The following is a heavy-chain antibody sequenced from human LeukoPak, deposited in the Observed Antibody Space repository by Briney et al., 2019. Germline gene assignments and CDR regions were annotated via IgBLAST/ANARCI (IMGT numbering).Heavy chain of an antibody. CDR2: IYHRGST. CDR1: GGSISSGGYS. V-gene: IGHV4-30-2*01. CDR3: ARAARGYYGSGSYSYYFDY. J-gene: IGHJ4*02. D-gene: IGHD3-10*01. Sequence: PSETLSLTCAVSGGSISSGGYSWSWIRQPTGKGLEWIRYIYHRGSTYYNPSLKSRVTISVDRSKNQFSLKLSSVTAADTAVYYCARAARGYYGSGSYSYYFDYWGQGTLVTVSS.